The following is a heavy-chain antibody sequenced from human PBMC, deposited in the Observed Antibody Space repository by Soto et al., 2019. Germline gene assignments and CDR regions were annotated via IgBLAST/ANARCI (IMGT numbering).Heavy chain of an antibody. CDR3: AREFTSSRFDY. CDR2: INPNTGVT. J-gene: IGHJ4*02. V-gene: IGHV1-2*04. D-gene: IGHD2-2*01. Sequence: QVQLVQSGAEVKRPGASVKVSCKASGYTFTGNYLHWVRQAPGQGLEWMGWINPNTGVTHYAQNFQGWVTMTRDTSTSTAYMELRSLKSDDTAVYYCAREFTSSRFDYWGQGSLVTVP. CDR1: GYTFTGNY.